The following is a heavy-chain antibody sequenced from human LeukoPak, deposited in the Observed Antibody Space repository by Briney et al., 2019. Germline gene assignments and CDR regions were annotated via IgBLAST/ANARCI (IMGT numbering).Heavy chain of an antibody. Sequence: GGSLRLSCAASGFTFDDYTMHWVRQAPGKGLEWVSLISWDGGSTYYADSVKGRFTISRDNSKNSLYLQMNSLRTEDTALYYCAKGGGLLWFGELDYWGQGTLVTVSS. V-gene: IGHV3-43*01. CDR1: GFTFDDYT. J-gene: IGHJ4*02. CDR2: ISWDGGST. D-gene: IGHD3-10*01. CDR3: AKGGGLLWFGELDY.